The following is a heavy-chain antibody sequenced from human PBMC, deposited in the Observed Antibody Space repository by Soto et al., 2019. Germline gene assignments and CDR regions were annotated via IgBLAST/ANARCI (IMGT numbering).Heavy chain of an antibody. V-gene: IGHV3-30*18. CDR3: AKDAARYYYYYGMDV. CDR2: ISYDGSNK. D-gene: IGHD6-6*01. Sequence: GGSLSLSCAASGFTFSSYGMHWVRQAPGKGLEWVAVISYDGSNKYYADSVKGRFTISRDNSKNTLYLQMNSLRAEDTTVYYCAKDAARYYYYYGMDVWGQGTTVTVAS. CDR1: GFTFSSYG. J-gene: IGHJ6*02.